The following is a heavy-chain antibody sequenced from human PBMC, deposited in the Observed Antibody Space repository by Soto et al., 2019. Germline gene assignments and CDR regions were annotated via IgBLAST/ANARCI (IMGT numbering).Heavy chain of an antibody. V-gene: IGHV4-4*07. CDR3: VRDGTKTLRDWFDP. J-gene: IGHJ5*02. CDR1: GASISGFY. D-gene: IGHD1-1*01. CDR2: IYATGTT. Sequence: SETLSLTCTVSGASISGFYWSWIRKSAGKGLEWTGRIYATGTTDYNPSLKSRVMMSVDTSKKQFSLKLRSVTVADTAVYYCVRDGTKTLRDWFDPWGQGISVTVSS.